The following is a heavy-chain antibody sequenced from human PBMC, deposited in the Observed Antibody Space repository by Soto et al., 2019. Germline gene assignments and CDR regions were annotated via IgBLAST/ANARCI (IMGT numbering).Heavy chain of an antibody. J-gene: IGHJ6*02. CDR1: GYSFTSYW. CDR3: ARQLDYDILTGYYTDYYYGMDV. Sequence: GESLKISCKGSGYSFTSYWIGWVRQMPGKGLEWMGIIYPGDSDTRYSPSFQGQVTISADKSISTAYLQWSSPKASDTAMYYCARQLDYDILTGYYTDYYYGMDVWGQGTTVTVS. V-gene: IGHV5-51*01. CDR2: IYPGDSDT. D-gene: IGHD3-9*01.